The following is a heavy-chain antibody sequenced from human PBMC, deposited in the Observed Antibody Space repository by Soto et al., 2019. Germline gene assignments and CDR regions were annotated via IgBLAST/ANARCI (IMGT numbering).Heavy chain of an antibody. D-gene: IGHD5-12*01. J-gene: IGHJ4*02. V-gene: IGHV3-33*01. CDR1: GFTFSSYG. CDR3: ASVRVVTERDIVATISGDFDY. Sequence: QVQLVESGGGVVQPGRSLRLSCAASGFTFSSYGMHWVRQAPGKGLEWVAVIWYDGSNKYYADSVKGRFTISRDNSKNTLYLQMNSLRAEDTAVYYCASVRVVTERDIVATISGDFDYWGQGTLVTVSS. CDR2: IWYDGSNK.